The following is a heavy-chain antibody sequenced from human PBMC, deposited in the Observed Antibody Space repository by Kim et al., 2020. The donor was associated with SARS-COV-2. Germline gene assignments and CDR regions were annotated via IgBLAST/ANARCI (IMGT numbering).Heavy chain of an antibody. CDR2: ISYDGSNK. Sequence: GGSLRLSCAASGFTFSSYGMHWVRQAPGKGLEWVAVISYDGSNKYYAYSVKGRFTISRDNSKNTLYLQMNSLRAEDTAVYYCAKAVTPGINWFDPWGQGTLVTVSS. CDR3: AKAVTPGINWFDP. CDR1: GFTFSSYG. D-gene: IGHD4-17*01. J-gene: IGHJ5*02. V-gene: IGHV3-30*18.